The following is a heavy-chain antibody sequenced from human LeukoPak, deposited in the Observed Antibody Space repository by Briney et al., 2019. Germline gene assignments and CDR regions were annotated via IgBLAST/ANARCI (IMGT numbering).Heavy chain of an antibody. CDR3: AKGGVSDIGSWYGDYFDY. CDR2: VSADQSHK. D-gene: IGHD6-13*01. J-gene: IGHJ4*02. CDR1: GFTFSDNG. Sequence: GGSLRLSCEASGFTFSDNGMHWVRQAPGKGLEWVAVVSADQSHKEYADSVKGRVTISRDNSRNTLYLQLNSLRNEDTAVYYCAKGGVSDIGSWYGDYFDYWGQGTLVTVSS. V-gene: IGHV3-30*18.